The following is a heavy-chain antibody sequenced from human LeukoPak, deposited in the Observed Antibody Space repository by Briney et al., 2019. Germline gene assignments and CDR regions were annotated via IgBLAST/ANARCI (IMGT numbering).Heavy chain of an antibody. V-gene: IGHV3-49*04. CDR3: TRVRYSSGWYMEDWFDP. Sequence: GRSLRLSCTASGFTFGDYAMSWVRQAPGKGLEGVGFIRSKAYGGTTEYAASVKGRFTISRDDSKSIAYLQMNSLKTEDTAVYYCTRVRYSSGWYMEDWFDPWGQGTLVTVSS. CDR2: IRSKAYGGTT. J-gene: IGHJ5*02. D-gene: IGHD6-19*01. CDR1: GFTFGDYA.